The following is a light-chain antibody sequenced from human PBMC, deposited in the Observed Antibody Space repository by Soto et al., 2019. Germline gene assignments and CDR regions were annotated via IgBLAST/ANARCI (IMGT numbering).Light chain of an antibody. CDR1: QSFNSNY. CDR3: RQYDSAPPIT. Sequence: IVLTQSPGNPSLSPGERATLYCRASQSFNSNYLAWNQQKPXXXPMLLVYGASSRATGIPDRFSGSGSWPDFPLTXTRVEPEDFAVYDCRQYDSAPPITCRQGTPLEI. J-gene: IGKJ5*01. V-gene: IGKV3-20*01. CDR2: GAS.